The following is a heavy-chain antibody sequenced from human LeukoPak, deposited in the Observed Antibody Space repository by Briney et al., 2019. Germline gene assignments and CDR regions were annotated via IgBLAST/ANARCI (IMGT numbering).Heavy chain of an antibody. V-gene: IGHV4-4*02. CDR2: GHLDGRT. CDR3: AREGGFYRPLDY. CDR1: GGSVTSTNW. D-gene: IGHD3-3*01. Sequence: SETLSLTCDVSGGSVTSTNWWTWVRQPPGKGLEWIGEGHLDGRTNYNPSLKSRLIMSLDLPENHISLKLTSVTAADTAVYYCAREGGFYRPLDYSGQGTLVTVSS. J-gene: IGHJ4*02.